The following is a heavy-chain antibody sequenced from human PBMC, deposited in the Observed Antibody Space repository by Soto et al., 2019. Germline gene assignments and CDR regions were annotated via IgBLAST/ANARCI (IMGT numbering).Heavy chain of an antibody. V-gene: IGHV3-23*01. D-gene: IGHD6-13*01. Sequence: EVQLLESGGGLVQPGGPRSLSCASLGFPFSNYAMNWVRQAPGKGLEWVSVFSGGGGSTYDAVSVKGRFTISRDNSKNTLYVQMNSLRADDTAVYYCAKRGSSFYFDYWGQGTLVTVSS. CDR1: GFPFSNYA. J-gene: IGHJ4*02. CDR3: AKRGSSFYFDY. CDR2: FSGGGGST.